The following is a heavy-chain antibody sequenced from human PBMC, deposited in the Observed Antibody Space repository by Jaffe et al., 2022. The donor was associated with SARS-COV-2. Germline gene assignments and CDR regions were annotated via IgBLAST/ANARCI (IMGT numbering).Heavy chain of an antibody. J-gene: IGHJ6*02. V-gene: IGHV4-61*02. CDR2: IYTSGST. CDR1: GGSISSGSYY. Sequence: QVQLQESGPGLVKPSQTLSLTCTVSGGSISSGSYYWSWIRQPAGKGLEWIGRIYTSGSTNYNPSLKSRVTISVDTSKNQFSLKLSSVTAADTAVYYCARDQLPPYGMDVWGQGTTVTVSS. CDR3: ARDQLPPYGMDV. D-gene: IGHD2-2*01.